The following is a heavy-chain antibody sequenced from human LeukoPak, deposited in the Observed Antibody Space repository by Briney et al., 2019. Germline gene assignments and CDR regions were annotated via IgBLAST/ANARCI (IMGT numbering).Heavy chain of an antibody. D-gene: IGHD3-10*02. Sequence: ASVKVSCKASGYTFTSYGISWVRQAPGQGLEWMGWISAYNGNTNYAQKLQGRVTMTTDTSTSTAYMELSRLRSDDTAVYYCARSNYYVPFDPWGQGTLVTVSS. CDR3: ARSNYYVPFDP. V-gene: IGHV1-18*01. CDR2: ISAYNGNT. J-gene: IGHJ5*02. CDR1: GYTFTSYG.